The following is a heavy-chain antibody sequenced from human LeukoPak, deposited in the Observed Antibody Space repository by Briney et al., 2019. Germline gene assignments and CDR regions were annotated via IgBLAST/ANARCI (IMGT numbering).Heavy chain of an antibody. Sequence: ASVKVSCKASGYTFTSYDINWVRQATGQGLEWMGWMNPNSGNTGYAQKFQGRVTITRNTSIGTAYMELSSLRSEDTAVYYCARGYSNYNYYYYMDVWGKGTTVTVSS. CDR3: ARGYSNYNYYYYMDV. CDR2: MNPNSGNT. J-gene: IGHJ6*03. D-gene: IGHD4-11*01. CDR1: GYTFTSYD. V-gene: IGHV1-8*03.